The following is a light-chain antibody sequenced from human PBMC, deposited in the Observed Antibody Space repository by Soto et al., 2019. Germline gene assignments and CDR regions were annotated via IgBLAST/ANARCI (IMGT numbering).Light chain of an antibody. CDR3: QQYNNWPIT. CDR1: QSVSSN. V-gene: IGKV3-15*01. CDR2: GAS. Sequence: EIVMTQSPATLSVSPGERATLSCRASQSVSSNLAWYQQKPGQAPRLLIYGASTRATGGPARFSGSGSGTEFTLTISRLQSEDVAVYYCQQYNNWPITFGQGTRLEIK. J-gene: IGKJ5*01.